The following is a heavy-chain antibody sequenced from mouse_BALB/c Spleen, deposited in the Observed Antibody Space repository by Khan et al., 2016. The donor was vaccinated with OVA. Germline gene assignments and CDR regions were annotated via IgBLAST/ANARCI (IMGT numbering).Heavy chain of an antibody. V-gene: IGHV1-54*01. D-gene: IGHD2-2*01. CDR2: INPGSGNT. CDR1: GYAFADYL. Sequence: VQLQQSGTELLSPGTSVKVSCKASGYAFADYLIDWVKQRPGQGLEWIGVINPGSGNTNYNEKFKGKATLTAAKSSSTAYMQPSSLTSDDSAVFCCARSGGYRDAVDYWGQGTSVTVSS. J-gene: IGHJ4*01. CDR3: ARSGGYRDAVDY.